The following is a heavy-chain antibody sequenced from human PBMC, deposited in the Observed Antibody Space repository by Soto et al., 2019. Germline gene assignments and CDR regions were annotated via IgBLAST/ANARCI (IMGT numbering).Heavy chain of an antibody. V-gene: IGHV4-39*01. D-gene: IGHD6-13*01. J-gene: IGHJ4*02. CDR1: GGSISSSSYY. CDR3: ARRRYSSSWYHDY. Sequence: TSETLSLTCTVSGGSISSSSYYWGWIRQPPGKGLEWIGSIYYSGSTYYNPSLKSRVTISVDTSKNQFSLKLSSVTAADTAVYYCARRRYSSSWYHDYWGQGTLVTVSS. CDR2: IYYSGST.